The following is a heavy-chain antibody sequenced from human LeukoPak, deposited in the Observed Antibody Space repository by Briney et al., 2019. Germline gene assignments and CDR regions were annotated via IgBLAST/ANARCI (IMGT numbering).Heavy chain of an antibody. J-gene: IGHJ4*02. Sequence: GGSLRLSCAASDFSFTTYTTSWVRQAPGKGLEWVSSISGGDPTTYYADSVKGRFTISRDNSKNTLYLQMNSLRAEDTAVYYCAKEGKTRNWNYYQAKAVYWGQGTLVTVSS. D-gene: IGHD1-7*01. CDR3: AKEGKTRNWNYYQAKAVY. V-gene: IGHV3-23*01. CDR2: ISGGDPTT. CDR1: DFSFTTYT.